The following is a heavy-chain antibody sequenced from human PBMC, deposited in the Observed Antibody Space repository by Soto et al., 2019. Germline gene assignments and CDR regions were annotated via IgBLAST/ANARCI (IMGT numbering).Heavy chain of an antibody. CDR1: VDSVSSNSAT. CDR2: TYYRSRWYN. D-gene: IGHD1-7*01. V-gene: IGHV6-1*01. Sequence: SQTLSLTCSISVDSVSSNSATLTWIRQAPSRGLEWLGRTYYRSRWYNDYAISVKSRITINPDTSKNQFSLQLNSVTPEDTAVYYCARGTYGFGPWGQGTLVTVSS. J-gene: IGHJ5*02. CDR3: ARGTYGFGP.